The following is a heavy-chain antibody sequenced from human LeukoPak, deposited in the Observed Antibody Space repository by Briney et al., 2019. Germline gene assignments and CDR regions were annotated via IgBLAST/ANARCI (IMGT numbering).Heavy chain of an antibody. J-gene: IGHJ4*02. Sequence: SETLSLTCTVSGGSISSYSWSWIRQPPGKGLEWIGYIYHSGSTYYNPSLKSRVTISVDRSKNQFSLKLSSVTAADTAVYYCASQKTYYYGSGSYYNIPPADWGQGTLVTVSS. CDR3: ASQKTYYYGSGSYYNIPPAD. CDR1: GGSISSYS. D-gene: IGHD3-10*01. CDR2: IYHSGST. V-gene: IGHV4-30-2*01.